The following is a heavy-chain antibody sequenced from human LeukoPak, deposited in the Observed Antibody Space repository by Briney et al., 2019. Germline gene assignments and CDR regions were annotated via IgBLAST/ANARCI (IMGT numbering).Heavy chain of an antibody. D-gene: IGHD2-2*01. J-gene: IGHJ4*02. CDR1: GESFSGYY. CDR3: ARGLRGVVVVPAAMGKGFDY. Sequence: SETLSLTCAVYGESFSGYYWIWMPQPPGKGLVWLGEINHSGSTNYNPSLKSRVTISVGTSKNQFSLKLSSVTAADTAVYYCARGLRGVVVVPAAMGKGFDYWGQGTLVTVSS. V-gene: IGHV4-34*01. CDR2: INHSGST.